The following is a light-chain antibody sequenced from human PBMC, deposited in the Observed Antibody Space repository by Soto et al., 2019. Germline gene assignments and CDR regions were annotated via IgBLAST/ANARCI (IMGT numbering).Light chain of an antibody. Sequence: DIQMTQSPSSVSASVGDRVTITCRASQGISSRLAWYQQKPGKAPKLLIYTASSLQSGVPSRFSGSGSGTEFTLTISSLQPDDFATYYCQQYNSYSVTFGQGTRLEIK. CDR2: TAS. CDR1: QGISSR. J-gene: IGKJ5*01. CDR3: QQYNSYSVT. V-gene: IGKV1D-16*01.